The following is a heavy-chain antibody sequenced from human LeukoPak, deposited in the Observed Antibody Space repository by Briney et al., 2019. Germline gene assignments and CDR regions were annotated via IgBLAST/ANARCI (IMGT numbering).Heavy chain of an antibody. D-gene: IGHD3-22*01. CDR2: IYHSGST. CDR1: GYSINSGYH. Sequence: PSETLSLTCIVSGYSINSGYHWGWIRQPPGQGLEWIGSIYHSGSTHYNPSLKSRVTISIDTSKNQFSLKLSSVTAADTAVYYCARHYLYDTSGDGTYYFDYWGQGTLVTVSS. V-gene: IGHV4-38-2*02. CDR3: ARHYLYDTSGDGTYYFDY. J-gene: IGHJ4*02.